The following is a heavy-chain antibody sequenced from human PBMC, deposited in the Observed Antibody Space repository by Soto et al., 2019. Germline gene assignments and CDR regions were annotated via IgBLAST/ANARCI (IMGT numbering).Heavy chain of an antibody. V-gene: IGHV3-9*01. CDR3: AKGPYDSTGYDNFYF. D-gene: IGHD3-22*01. CDR2: LSWNSVAL. Sequence: EVQLVESGGGLVQPGGSLRLSWAASGFTFDDYAVHWVRQAPGKGLEWVSGLSWNSVALGYADAVKGRFTISRDNAKNSLDLQMNSLRVEETALYYCAKGPYDSTGYDNFYFWGQGLLVTVSS. J-gene: IGHJ4*02. CDR1: GFTFDDYA.